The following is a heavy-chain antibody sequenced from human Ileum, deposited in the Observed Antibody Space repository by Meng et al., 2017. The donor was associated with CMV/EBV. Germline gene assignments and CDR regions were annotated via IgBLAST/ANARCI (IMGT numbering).Heavy chain of an antibody. V-gene: IGHV1-3*02. CDR1: ANNSNNYA. CDR3: VRGRHSGSWLFDY. J-gene: IGHJ4*02. D-gene: IGHD5-12*01. Sequence: CKASANNSNNYAIHWVRQAPGQGLDWMGWSNAGNGKTEYSQDFQGRVTITRDTSASTVYMELSSLRSGDMAVYYCVRGRHSGSWLFDYWGQGTLVTVSS. CDR2: SNAGNGKT.